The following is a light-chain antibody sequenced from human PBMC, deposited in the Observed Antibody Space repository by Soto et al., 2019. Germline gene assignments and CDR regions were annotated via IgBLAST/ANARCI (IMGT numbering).Light chain of an antibody. CDR1: SSNIGSKY. Sequence: QSVLAQPPSASGTPGQRVTISCSGSSSNIGSKYVYWYQQLPGTAPKVLMSRDNQRPSGVPDRFSGSKSGTSASLAINGLRAEDEADYYCAAWDDSLSGYVFGTGTKVTVL. CDR3: AAWDDSLSGYV. J-gene: IGLJ1*01. CDR2: RDN. V-gene: IGLV1-47*01.